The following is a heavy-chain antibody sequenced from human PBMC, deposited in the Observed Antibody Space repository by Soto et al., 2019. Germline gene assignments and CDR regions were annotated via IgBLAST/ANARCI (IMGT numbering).Heavy chain of an antibody. V-gene: IGHV4-4*02. J-gene: IGHJ5*02. CDR1: GGSISSSNW. CDR2: IYHSGST. Sequence: PSETLSLTCAVSGGSISSSNWWSWVRQPPGKGLEWIGEIYHSGSTNYNPSLKSRVTISVDKSKNQFSLKLSSVTAADTAVYYCAREPRAIAAAGNNWFDPWGQGTLVTVSS. CDR3: AREPRAIAAAGNNWFDP. D-gene: IGHD6-13*01.